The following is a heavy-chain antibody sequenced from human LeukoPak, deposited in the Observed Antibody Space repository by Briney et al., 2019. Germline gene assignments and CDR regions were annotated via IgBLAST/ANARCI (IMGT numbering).Heavy chain of an antibody. CDR1: GFTFSSYG. CDR2: ITATSSST. J-gene: IGHJ4*02. D-gene: IGHD3-10*01. CDR3: AKLFESGTYNNFFHY. Sequence: SGGSPRLSCAASGFTFSSYGMSWVRQAPGKGLEWGSAITATSSSTHDADSVQGRFTISRDNSKNPLYLQMNSMRPEDTAIYYCAKLFESGTYNNFFHYWGQGTLVTVFS. V-gene: IGHV3-23*01.